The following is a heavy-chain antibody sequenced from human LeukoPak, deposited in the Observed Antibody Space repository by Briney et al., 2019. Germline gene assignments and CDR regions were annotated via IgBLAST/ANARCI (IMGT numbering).Heavy chain of an antibody. CDR3: ARDGGGSLYGMDV. J-gene: IGHJ6*02. D-gene: IGHD2-15*01. CDR1: GGSINGNY. CDR2: IYTTGST. V-gene: IGHV4-4*07. Sequence: SETLSLTCTVSGGSINGNYWTWIRQPAGKGLEWIGRIYTTGSTNYNPSLQSRVSMSVDTSKNQFSLNVSSVTAADTAVYYCARDGGGSLYGMDVWGQGTTVTVSS.